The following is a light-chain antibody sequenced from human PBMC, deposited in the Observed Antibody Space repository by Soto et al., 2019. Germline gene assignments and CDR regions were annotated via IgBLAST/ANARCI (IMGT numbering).Light chain of an antibody. V-gene: IGKV3-15*01. CDR2: GAS. CDR3: QQYSKWPWT. CDR1: QSVSTS. Sequence: EIVMTQSPATLSVSPGERATLSCRASQSVSTSLAWHQQKPGQGPRLLIYGASTRATGIPARFSGSGSGTDFTLTISSLQSEDFAVYYCQQYSKWPWTFGQGTKVEI. J-gene: IGKJ1*01.